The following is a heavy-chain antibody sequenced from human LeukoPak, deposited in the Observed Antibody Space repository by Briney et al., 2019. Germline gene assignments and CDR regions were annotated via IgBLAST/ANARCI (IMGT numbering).Heavy chain of an antibody. D-gene: IGHD4-17*01. CDR2: IYYSGST. CDR3: ARDGSYGDYADY. Sequence: PSETLFLTCTVSGGSISSSSYYWGWIRQPPGKGLEWIGSIYYSGSTYYNPSLKSRVTISVDTSKNQFSLKLSSVTAADTAVYYCARDGSYGDYADYWGQGTLVTVSS. V-gene: IGHV4-39*07. J-gene: IGHJ4*02. CDR1: GGSISSSSYY.